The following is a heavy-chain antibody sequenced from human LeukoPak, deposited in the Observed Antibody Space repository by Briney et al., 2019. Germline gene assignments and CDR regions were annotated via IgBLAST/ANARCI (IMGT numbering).Heavy chain of an antibody. CDR3: ARKENILTGYYDH. CDR1: GFTFSSYA. V-gene: IGHV3-21*01. CDR2: ISSDSNYI. J-gene: IGHJ5*02. D-gene: IGHD3-9*01. Sequence: GGSLRLSCAASGFTFSSYAMNWVRQAPGKGLEWVSSISSDSNYIYYADSVKGRSTISRDNAWNSLYLQMNSLRAEDTAVYYCARKENILTGYYDHWGQGTLVTVSS.